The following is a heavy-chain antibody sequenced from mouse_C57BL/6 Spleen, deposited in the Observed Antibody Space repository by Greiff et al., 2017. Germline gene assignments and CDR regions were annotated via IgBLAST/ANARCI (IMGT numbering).Heavy chain of an antibody. V-gene: IGHV1-39*01. J-gene: IGHJ4*01. CDR1: GYSFTDYN. CDR3: ARSPLGRGAMDY. Sequence: EVLLVESGPELVKPGASVKISCKASGYSFTDYNMNWVKQSNGKSLEWIGVINPNSGTTSYTQKFKGKATLTVDQSSSTAYMQLNSLTSEDSAVYYGARSPLGRGAMDYWGQGTSVTVAS. CDR2: INPNSGTT. D-gene: IGHD4-1*01.